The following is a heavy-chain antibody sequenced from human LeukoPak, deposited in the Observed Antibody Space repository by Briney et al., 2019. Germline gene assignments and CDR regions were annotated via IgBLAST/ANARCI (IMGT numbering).Heavy chain of an antibody. V-gene: IGHV3-23*01. CDR3: ARDGQVYDSSGYSAY. J-gene: IGHJ4*02. D-gene: IGHD3-22*01. Sequence: PGGSLRLSCAASGFTFSSYAISWVRQAPGKGLEWVSAISGSGGSTYYADSVKGRFTISRDNSKNTLYLQMNSLRAEDTAVYYCARDGQVYDSSGYSAYWGQGTLVTVSS. CDR1: GFTFSSYA. CDR2: ISGSGGST.